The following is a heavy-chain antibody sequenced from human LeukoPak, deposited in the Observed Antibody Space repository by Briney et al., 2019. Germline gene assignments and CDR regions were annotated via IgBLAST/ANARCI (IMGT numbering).Heavy chain of an antibody. D-gene: IGHD3-3*01. CDR3: AREKYYDFWSPPDY. CDR1: GGTFSSYA. V-gene: IGHV1-69*05. Sequence: GASVKVSCKASGGTFSSYAISWVRQAPGQGLEWVGRIIPIFGTANYAQKFQGRVTITTDESTSTAYMELSSLRSEDTAVYYCAREKYYDFWSPPDYWGQGTLVTVSS. CDR2: IIPIFGTA. J-gene: IGHJ4*02.